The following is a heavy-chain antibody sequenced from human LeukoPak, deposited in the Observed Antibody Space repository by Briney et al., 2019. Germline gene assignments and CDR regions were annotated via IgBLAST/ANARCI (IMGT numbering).Heavy chain of an antibody. D-gene: IGHD3-22*01. Sequence: PGGSLRLSCAASGFTVSSNYMSWVRQAPGKGLEWVSVIYSGGSTYYADSVKGRFTISRDNAKNALYLQMNSLRAEDTAVYYCARDPLGSGYSYDAFDIWGQGTMVTVSS. CDR1: GFTVSSNY. CDR2: IYSGGST. CDR3: ARDPLGSGYSYDAFDI. V-gene: IGHV3-66*01. J-gene: IGHJ3*02.